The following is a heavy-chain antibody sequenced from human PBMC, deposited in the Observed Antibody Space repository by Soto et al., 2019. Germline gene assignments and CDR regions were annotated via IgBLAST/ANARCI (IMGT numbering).Heavy chain of an antibody. CDR3: ARLVYDARLNYMHFDF. CDR2: IFHDGTA. V-gene: IGHV4-4*02. Sequence: SETLSLTCAVSGVSISSGNWWTWVRQSPQRGLEYIGEIFHDGTANYYPSFERRVAISVDTSKNQFSLKLTSVTAADTAIYFCARLVYDARLNYMHFDFWGQGTLVTVSS. J-gene: IGHJ4*02. CDR1: GVSISSGNW. D-gene: IGHD6-6*01.